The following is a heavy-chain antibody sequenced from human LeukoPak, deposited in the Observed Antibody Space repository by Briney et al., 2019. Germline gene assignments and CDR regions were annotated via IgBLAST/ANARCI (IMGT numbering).Heavy chain of an antibody. D-gene: IGHD2-15*01. Sequence: SETLSLTCTVSGGSISSSSYYWGWIRQPPGKGLEWIGSIYYSGSTYYNPSLKSRVTISVDTSKNQFSPKLSSVTAADTAVYYCARQPRSPNCSGGSCYSGDNWFDPWGQGTLVTVSS. V-gene: IGHV4-39*01. J-gene: IGHJ5*02. CDR1: GGSISSSSYY. CDR2: IYYSGST. CDR3: ARQPRSPNCSGGSCYSGDNWFDP.